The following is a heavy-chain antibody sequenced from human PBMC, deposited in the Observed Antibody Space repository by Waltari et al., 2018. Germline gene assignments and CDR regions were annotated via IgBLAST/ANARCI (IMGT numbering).Heavy chain of an antibody. Sequence: QVQLQESGPGLVKPSQTLSLTCTVSGGPTTSGDYYWSWIRQPPGKGLEWIGYIYYDGSTYYNPSLKTRITISLDTSKNQFSLKLSSVTAADTAVYYCARDRAYRSSSRPLDYWGQGTLVTVSS. CDR3: ARDRAYRSSSRPLDY. J-gene: IGHJ4*02. D-gene: IGHD6-6*01. CDR2: IYYDGST. V-gene: IGHV4-30-4*08. CDR1: GGPTTSGDYY.